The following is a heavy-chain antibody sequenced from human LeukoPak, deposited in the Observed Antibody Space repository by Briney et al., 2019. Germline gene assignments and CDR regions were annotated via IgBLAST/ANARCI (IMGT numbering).Heavy chain of an antibody. J-gene: IGHJ6*03. CDR3: ARRVGRWFGERAYYYNYMDV. CDR1: RFTFSNYW. CDR2: IYNDGSST. D-gene: IGHD3-10*01. Sequence: GGSLRLSCAASRFTFSNYWMHWVRQAPGKGLVWVSRIYNDGSSTSYADSVKGRFTISRDNAKNSLYLQMNSLRAEDTAVYYCARRVGRWFGERAYYYNYMDVWGKGTTVTISS. V-gene: IGHV3-74*01.